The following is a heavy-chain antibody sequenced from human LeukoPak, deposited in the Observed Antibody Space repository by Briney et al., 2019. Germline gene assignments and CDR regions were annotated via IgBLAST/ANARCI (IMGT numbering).Heavy chain of an antibody. J-gene: IGHJ6*02. CDR2: IWYDGSDK. Sequence: GGSLRLSCAASGFTFNTYAMHWVRQAPGKGLEWVAIIWYDGSDKYYADSVRGRFAISRDNSKNTLYLQMNSLRAEDTAVYYCGRVGCTGGNCKPYAYYAADVWGQGTTVTVSS. CDR1: GFTFNTYA. D-gene: IGHD2-15*01. CDR3: GRVGCTGGNCKPYAYYAADV. V-gene: IGHV3-33*01.